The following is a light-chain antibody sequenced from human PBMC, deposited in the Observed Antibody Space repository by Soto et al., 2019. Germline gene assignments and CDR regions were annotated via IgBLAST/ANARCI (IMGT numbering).Light chain of an antibody. Sequence: EIVLTQSPGTLSLSPGERATLSSRASQRVSSSYLAWYQQKPGQAPRLLIYGASSRATGIPDRFSGSGSGTDSTLTISRLDPEDFAVYYCQQYVSSPWTFGQGTKVEIK. CDR2: GAS. CDR3: QQYVSSPWT. J-gene: IGKJ1*01. V-gene: IGKV3-20*01. CDR1: QRVSSSY.